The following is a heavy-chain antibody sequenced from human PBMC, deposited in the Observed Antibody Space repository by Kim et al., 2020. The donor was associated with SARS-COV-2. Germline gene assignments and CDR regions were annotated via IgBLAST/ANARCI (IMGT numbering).Heavy chain of an antibody. CDR1: GFSMIKYG. V-gene: IGHV3-33*01. Sequence: GGSLRLSCAASGFSMIKYGMHWVRQAPGKGLEWVTFISSDGNNKDYIDYVKGRFTISKDTSRNTLFLQMNSLRHEDTAVYYCARDGPNYDIDYWGQGTLVTVSS. CDR3: ARDGPNYDIDY. J-gene: IGHJ4*02. D-gene: IGHD3-9*01. CDR2: ISSDGNNK.